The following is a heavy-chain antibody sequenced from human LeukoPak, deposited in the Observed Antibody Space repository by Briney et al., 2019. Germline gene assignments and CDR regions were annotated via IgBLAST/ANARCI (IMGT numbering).Heavy chain of an antibody. J-gene: IGHJ5*02. CDR2: IYTSGST. V-gene: IGHV4-4*07. Sequence: PSETLSLTCAVYGGTFSSYYWSWIRQPAGKGLEWIGRIYTSGSTNYNPSLKSRVTISVDTSKNQFSLKLSSVTAADTAVYYCARDYDVLTAYPPTQLFDPWGQGTLVTVSS. D-gene: IGHD3-9*01. CDR1: GGTFSSYY. CDR3: ARDYDVLTAYPPTQLFDP.